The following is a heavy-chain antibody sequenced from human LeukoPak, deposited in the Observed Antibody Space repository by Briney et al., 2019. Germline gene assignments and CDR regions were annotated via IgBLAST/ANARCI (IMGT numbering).Heavy chain of an antibody. V-gene: IGHV4-61*09. Sequence: PSETLSLTCTVSGGSISSGTYYWSWIRQPAGKGLEWIGHFYTRGSTNYNPSLKSRVTISVDTSKNQFSLKLSSVTAADTAVYYCARNGIAVAARFFDPWGQGTLVTVSS. D-gene: IGHD6-19*01. CDR3: ARNGIAVAARFFDP. J-gene: IGHJ5*02. CDR2: FYTRGST. CDR1: GGSISSGTYY.